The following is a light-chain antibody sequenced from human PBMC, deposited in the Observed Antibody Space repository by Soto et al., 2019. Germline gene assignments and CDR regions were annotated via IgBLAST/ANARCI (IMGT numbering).Light chain of an antibody. J-gene: IGKJ5*01. CDR1: QSLSVF. CDR3: EHSYRTPIT. V-gene: IGKV1-39*01. CDR2: AAS. Sequence: DIQMTQSPSTLSASVGDRVTITCRTSQSLSVFLNWYQQKPGNAPKLLIYAASTLQSGVPSRFIGSGSGTDFTLTISSLQAEDFATYDCEHSYRTPITFGQGTRLEIK.